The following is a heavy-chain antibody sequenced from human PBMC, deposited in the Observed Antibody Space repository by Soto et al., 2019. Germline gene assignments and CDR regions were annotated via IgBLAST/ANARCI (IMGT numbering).Heavy chain of an antibody. CDR2: INCGGCGT. CDR3: VREFSGGYFAY. V-gene: IGHV1-46*01. D-gene: IGHD3-10*01. CDR1: GYTFTNYY. Sequence: QVQLVQSGAEVKKPGASVRVSCKASGYTFTNYYMHWVRQAPGQVLEWVGIINCGGCGTNYAQKFQGRVIMTRDTSTNTVYMDLSSLRSEDTSVYYCVREFSGGYFAYWGQGILVTVST. J-gene: IGHJ4*02.